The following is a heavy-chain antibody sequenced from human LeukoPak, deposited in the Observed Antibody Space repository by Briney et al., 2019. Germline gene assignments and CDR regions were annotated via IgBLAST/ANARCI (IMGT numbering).Heavy chain of an antibody. CDR3: ARGLGSWFGELGDWFDP. J-gene: IGHJ5*02. D-gene: IGHD3-10*01. CDR1: GGSISSYY. V-gene: IGHV4-4*07. CDR2: IYTSGST. Sequence: KPSETLSFTCTVSGGSISSYYWSWIRQPAGKGLEWIGRIYTSGSTNYNPSLKSRVTMSVDTSKNQFSLKLSSVTAADTAVYYCARGLGSWFGELGDWFDPWGQGTLVTVSS.